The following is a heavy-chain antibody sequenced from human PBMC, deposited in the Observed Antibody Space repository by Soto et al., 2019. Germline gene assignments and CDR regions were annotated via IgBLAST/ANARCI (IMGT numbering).Heavy chain of an antibody. CDR2: ISGSGGST. J-gene: IGHJ4*02. D-gene: IGHD3-3*01. Sequence: GGSLRLSCAASGFTFSSYAMSWVRQAPGKGLEWVSAISGSGGSTYYADSVKGRFTISRDNSKNTLYLQMNSLRAEDTAVYYCVADPTSQDFWSGYYVDYWGQGTLVTVSS. V-gene: IGHV3-23*01. CDR1: GFTFSSYA. CDR3: VADPTSQDFWSGYYVDY.